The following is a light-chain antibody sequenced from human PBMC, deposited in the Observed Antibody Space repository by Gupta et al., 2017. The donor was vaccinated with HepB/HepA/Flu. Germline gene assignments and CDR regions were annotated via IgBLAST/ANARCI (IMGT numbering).Light chain of an antibody. J-gene: IGLJ3*02. CDR2: DNR. Sequence: QSVLTQSPSVSAAPGQKVTISCSGSSSNIGNNYVSWYQQFPGAGPKLLIYDNRERPSGIPDRFSGSKSGTSATLGITGLQTGDEADYYCASWDSRLTTWVFGGGTKLTVL. CDR3: ASWDSRLTTWV. V-gene: IGLV1-51*02. CDR1: SSNIGNNY.